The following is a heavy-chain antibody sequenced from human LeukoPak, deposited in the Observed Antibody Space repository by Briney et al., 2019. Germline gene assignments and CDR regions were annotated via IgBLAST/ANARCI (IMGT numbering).Heavy chain of an antibody. CDR2: INPNSGGT. CDR1: GYTFTGYY. J-gene: IGHJ6*03. Sequence: GASVKVSCKASGYTFTGYYMHWVRQAPGQGLEWMGWINPNSGGTYYAQKFQGRVTMTRDTSISTAYMELSRLRSDDTAVYYCARAHCSDGSCYSDYYYMDVWGKGTTVTVSS. D-gene: IGHD2-15*01. CDR3: ARAHCSDGSCYSDYYYMDV. V-gene: IGHV1-2*02.